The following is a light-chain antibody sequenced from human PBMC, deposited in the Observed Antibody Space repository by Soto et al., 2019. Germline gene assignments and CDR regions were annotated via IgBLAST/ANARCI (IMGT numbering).Light chain of an antibody. CDR1: QRITNR. J-gene: IGKJ1*01. CDR2: DAS. Sequence: DIQMTQSPSTLSASVGARVTITCRASQRITNRLAWYQQKPGKAPKVLIYDASYLESGVPSRFSGSGSGTDFILTISSLQPDDFATYYCQHYGGMWTFGQGTKVEIK. V-gene: IGKV1-5*01. CDR3: QHYGGMWT.